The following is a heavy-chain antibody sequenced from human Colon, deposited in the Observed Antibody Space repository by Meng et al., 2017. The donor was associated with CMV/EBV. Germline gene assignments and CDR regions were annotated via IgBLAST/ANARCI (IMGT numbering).Heavy chain of an antibody. J-gene: IGHJ5*02. V-gene: IGHV3-7*01. CDR2: LNGDGSAT. CDR1: GFTVSDYW. CDR3: VREAGITLLKGEFDP. D-gene: IGHD1/OR15-1a*01. Sequence: GGSLRLPCAASGFTVSDYWMTWVRQAPGKGREWVGFLNGDGSATYYADSVKGRFIISRDNAQNSLYLQMNGLRADDTAVYYCVREAGITLLKGEFDPWGQGTLVTVSS.